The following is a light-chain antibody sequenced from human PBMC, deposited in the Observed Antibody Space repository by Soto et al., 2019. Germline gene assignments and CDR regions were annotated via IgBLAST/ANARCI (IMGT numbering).Light chain of an antibody. Sequence: DIHMTQSPSSLSASVGDRVIITCRASQSISNYLNWYQQKPGKAPKLLIYAASSLQSGVPSGFSGSGSGTDFTLTISSLQPEDFATYYCQQSYSTPRTFGQGTKEDIK. J-gene: IGKJ1*01. CDR2: AAS. CDR1: QSISNY. V-gene: IGKV1-39*01. CDR3: QQSYSTPRT.